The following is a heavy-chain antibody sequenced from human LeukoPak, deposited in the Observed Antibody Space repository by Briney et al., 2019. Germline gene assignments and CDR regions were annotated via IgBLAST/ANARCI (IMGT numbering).Heavy chain of an antibody. CDR1: GYTFTGYY. J-gene: IGHJ4*02. D-gene: IGHD6-19*01. Sequence: ASVKVSCRASGYTFTGYYMFWLRQAPGRGLEWMGRINPSSGGTNYAQKFQGRVTMTRDTSITTAYMELSSLTSDDTAVYYCARDLPSPGISVADDYWGQGTLVTVSS. V-gene: IGHV1-2*06. CDR3: ARDLPSPGISVADDY. CDR2: INPSSGGT.